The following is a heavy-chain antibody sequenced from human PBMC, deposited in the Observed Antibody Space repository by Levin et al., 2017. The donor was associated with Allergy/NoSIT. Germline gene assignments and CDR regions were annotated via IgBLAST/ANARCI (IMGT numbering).Heavy chain of an antibody. V-gene: IGHV4-59*08. Sequence: PSETLSLTCTVSGGSISSYYWSWIRQPPGKGLEWIGYIYYSGSTNYNPSLKSRVTISVDTSKNQFSLKLSSVTAADTAVYYCARGPSYGYLGDYWGQGTLVTVSS. CDR2: IYYSGST. D-gene: IGHD5-18*01. CDR3: ARGPSYGYLGDY. CDR1: GGSISSYY. J-gene: IGHJ4*02.